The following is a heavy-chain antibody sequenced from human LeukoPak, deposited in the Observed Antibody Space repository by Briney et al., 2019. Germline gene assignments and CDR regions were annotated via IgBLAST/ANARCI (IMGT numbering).Heavy chain of an antibody. V-gene: IGHV1-2*02. CDR1: GYTFTGYY. Sequence: ASVKVSCKASGYTFTGYYMHWVRQAPGQGLEWMGWINPNSSDTNYAQKFQGRVTMTRDTSISTAYMELSRLTSDDTAVYFCASPGSYYDILTGPGYCDYWGQGTLVTVSS. CDR2: INPNSSDT. D-gene: IGHD3-9*01. J-gene: IGHJ4*02. CDR3: ASPGSYYDILTGPGYCDY.